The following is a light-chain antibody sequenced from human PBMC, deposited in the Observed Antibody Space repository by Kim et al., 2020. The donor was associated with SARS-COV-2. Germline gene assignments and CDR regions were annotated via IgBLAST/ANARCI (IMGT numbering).Light chain of an antibody. CDR1: TGAVNRGYH. V-gene: IGLV7-43*01. CDR3: LLYFGGAWV. CDR2: STS. J-gene: IGLJ3*02. Sequence: PGGTVKLTWPYSTGAVNRGYHPTLLQQRPGQTPRALIYSTSHTRSWTPARFSGPLLGGKAALTLSGVQPEDEAEYYCLLYFGGAWVFGGGTQLTVL.